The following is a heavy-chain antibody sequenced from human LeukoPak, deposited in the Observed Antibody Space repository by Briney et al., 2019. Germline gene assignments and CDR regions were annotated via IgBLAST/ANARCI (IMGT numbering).Heavy chain of an antibody. Sequence: KTSETLSLTCAVYGGSFSGYYWSWIRQPPGKGLEWIGEINHSGSTNYNPSLKSRVTISVDTSKNQFSLKLSSVTAADTAVYYCARGRTTWIQLWPTSGDFDYWGQGTLVTVSS. J-gene: IGHJ4*02. CDR3: ARGRTTWIQLWPTSGDFDY. CDR2: INHSGST. V-gene: IGHV4-34*01. CDR1: GGSFSGYY. D-gene: IGHD5-18*01.